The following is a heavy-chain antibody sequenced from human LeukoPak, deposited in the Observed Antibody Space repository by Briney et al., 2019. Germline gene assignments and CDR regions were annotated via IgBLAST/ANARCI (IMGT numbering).Heavy chain of an antibody. CDR2: ISYDGSNK. D-gene: IGHD3-22*01. V-gene: IGHV3-30*04. CDR1: GFTFSSYA. Sequence: GGSLRLSCAASGFTFSSYAMHWVRQAPGKGLEWVAVISYDGSNKYYADSVKGRFTISRDNSKNTLYLQMNSLRAEDTAVYYCARDIAPNYDSSGLYHYYYGMDVWGQGTTVTVSS. CDR3: ARDIAPNYDSSGLYHYYYGMDV. J-gene: IGHJ6*02.